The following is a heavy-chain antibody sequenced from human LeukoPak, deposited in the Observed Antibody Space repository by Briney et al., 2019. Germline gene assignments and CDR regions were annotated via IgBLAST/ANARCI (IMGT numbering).Heavy chain of an antibody. Sequence: GGSLRLSCAASGFTFSGYDMHWVRQAPGKGLEWVGFIRSKAYGGTTEYAASVKGRFTVSRDDSKNIAYLQMNNLKTEDTAVYYCTRVSLVVASVFFDYWGQGTLVTVSS. J-gene: IGHJ4*02. CDR1: GFTFSGYD. V-gene: IGHV3-49*04. D-gene: IGHD2-15*01. CDR2: IRSKAYGGTT. CDR3: TRVSLVVASVFFDY.